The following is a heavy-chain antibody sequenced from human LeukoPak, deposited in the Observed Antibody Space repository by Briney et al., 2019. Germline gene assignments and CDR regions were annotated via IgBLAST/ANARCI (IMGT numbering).Heavy chain of an antibody. J-gene: IGHJ4*02. D-gene: IGHD3-10*02. CDR1: GYTFTGYY. V-gene: IGHV1-2*02. Sequence: GASVKVSCKASGYTFTGYYMHWVRQAPGQGLEWMGWINPNSGGTNYAQKFQGRVTMTRDTSISTAYMELSRLRSDDTAVYYCARGYHNYVPYYFDYWGQGTLVTVSS. CDR3: ARGYHNYVPYYFDY. CDR2: INPNSGGT.